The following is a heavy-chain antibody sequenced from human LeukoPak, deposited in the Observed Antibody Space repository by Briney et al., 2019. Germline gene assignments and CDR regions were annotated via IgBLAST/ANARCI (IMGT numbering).Heavy chain of an antibody. CDR2: ISSSSSYI. V-gene: IGHV3-21*01. CDR3: ARDWGEGFFSMAFDI. CDR1: GFTFSSYS. D-gene: IGHD3-16*01. Sequence: GGSLRLSCGTSGFTFSSYSLNWVRQAPGKGLEWVSSISSSSSYIYYAESLKGRYTTSRDNAKNTLCLQMNGPRAEDTALYYCARDWGEGFFSMAFDIGGEGTMVTVS. J-gene: IGHJ3*02.